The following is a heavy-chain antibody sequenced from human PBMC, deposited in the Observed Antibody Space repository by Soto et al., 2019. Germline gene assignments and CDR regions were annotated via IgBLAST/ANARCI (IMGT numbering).Heavy chain of an antibody. Sequence: SETLSLTCTVSGGSISSSSYYWGWIRQPPGKGLEWIGYIYYSGSTNYNPSLKSRVTISVDTSKNQFSLKLSSVTAADTAVYYCARHRKGGYKFDPWGQGTLVTVSS. CDR3: ARHRKGGYKFDP. CDR2: IYYSGST. J-gene: IGHJ5*02. CDR1: GGSISSSSYY. D-gene: IGHD2-15*01. V-gene: IGHV4-61*05.